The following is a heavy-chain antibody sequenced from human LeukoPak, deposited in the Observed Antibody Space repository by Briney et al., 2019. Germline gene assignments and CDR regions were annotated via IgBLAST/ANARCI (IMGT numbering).Heavy chain of an antibody. J-gene: IGHJ4*02. D-gene: IGHD2-21*02. V-gene: IGHV4-39*07. CDR1: GGSISSSSYY. CDR2: IYYSGST. CDR3: ARGPALFCGGDCYNFDY. Sequence: KPSETLSLTCTVSGGSISSSSYYWGWIRQPPGKGLEWIGSIYYSGSTYYNPSLKSRVTISVDTSKNQFSLKLSSVTAADTAVYYCARGPALFCGGDCYNFDYWGQGTLVTVSS.